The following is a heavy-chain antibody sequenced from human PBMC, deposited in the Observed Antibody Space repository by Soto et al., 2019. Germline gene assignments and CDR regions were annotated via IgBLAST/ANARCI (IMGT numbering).Heavy chain of an antibody. V-gene: IGHV3-21*01. CDR3: ARDLTGDYYGKDV. CDR1: VFTFSSYS. Sequence: LGWSLRLSCAASVFTFSSYSMNWVRQAPGKGLEWVSSISSSSSYIYYADSVKGRFTISRDNAKKSLYLQMNSLRAEDTAVYYCARDLTGDYYGKDVWGQGTTVTVSS. J-gene: IGHJ6*02. D-gene: IGHD3-10*01. CDR2: ISSSSSYI.